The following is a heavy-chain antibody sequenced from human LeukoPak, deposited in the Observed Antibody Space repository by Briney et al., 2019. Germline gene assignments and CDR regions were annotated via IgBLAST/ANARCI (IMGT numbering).Heavy chain of an antibody. CDR3: ARDRDNYDSKYYFDY. Sequence: SETLSLTCSVSGASISSRDCYWSWIRQPSGGGLEWIGYIYSGGNTYYNPSLESRVTMSVDTSKNQLYLKLNSVTAADTAVYYCARDRDNYDSKYYFDYWGQGTLVTVSS. CDR2: IYSGGNT. CDR1: GASISSRDCY. D-gene: IGHD3-22*01. J-gene: IGHJ4*02. V-gene: IGHV4-30-4*01.